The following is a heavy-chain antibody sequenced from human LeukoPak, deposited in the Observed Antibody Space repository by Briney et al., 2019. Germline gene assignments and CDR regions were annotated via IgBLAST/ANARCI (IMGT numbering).Heavy chain of an antibody. CDR1: GDSVSNVSYY. CDR3: ASLVRGGTFYYYMDV. J-gene: IGHJ6*03. V-gene: IGHV4-39*01. CDR2: VYYTGST. D-gene: IGHD3-10*01. Sequence: SETLSLTCTVSGDSVSNVSYYWAWLRQPPGKGLEWIANVYYTGSTYYNPSLKSRVAISVDTSKNQFSLTLSSVTAADTGVYFCASLVRGGTFYYYMDVWGRGTSVTVSS.